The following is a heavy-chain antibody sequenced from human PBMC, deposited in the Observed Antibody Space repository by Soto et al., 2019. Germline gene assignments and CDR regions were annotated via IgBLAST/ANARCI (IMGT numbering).Heavy chain of an antibody. CDR1: GYTFTSYA. J-gene: IGHJ4*02. CDR3: ARPYCSGGSCYDY. D-gene: IGHD2-15*01. CDR2: INAGNGNT. Sequence: ASVKVSCKASGYTFTSYAMHWVRQAPGQRLEWMGWINAGNGNTKYSQKFQGRVTITRDTSASTAYMELSSLRSEDTAVYYCARPYCSGGSCYDYWGQGTLVTVSS. V-gene: IGHV1-3*01.